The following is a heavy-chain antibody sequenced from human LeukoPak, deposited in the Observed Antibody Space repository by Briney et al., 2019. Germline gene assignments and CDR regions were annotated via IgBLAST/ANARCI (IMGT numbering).Heavy chain of an antibody. CDR3: AHRSRVGSGSYYHLSWFDP. CDR1: GFSLSTSGVA. D-gene: IGHD3-10*01. Sequence: ESGPTLVNPTQTLTLTCTFSGFSLSTSGVAVGWIRQPPGKALEWLALIYWDDDKRYSPSLRSRLTITKDTSKNQVVLTMTNMDPVDTATYYCAHRSRVGSGSYYHLSWFDPWGQGTLVTVSS. V-gene: IGHV2-5*02. CDR2: IYWDDDK. J-gene: IGHJ5*02.